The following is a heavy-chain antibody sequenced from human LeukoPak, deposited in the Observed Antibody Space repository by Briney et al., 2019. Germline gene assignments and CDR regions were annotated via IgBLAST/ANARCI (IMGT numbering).Heavy chain of an antibody. CDR2: ISHDGSAQ. CDR3: ARDLSGTYMVDY. CDR1: GFAFNSYA. Sequence: HPGGSLRLSCAVSGFAFNSYAMHWVRQAPGEGLEWEAFISHDGSAQSYADSVKGRFTISRDNSKNMLYLQMNSLRPEDTAVYYCARDLSGTYMVDYWGQGTLVTVSS. J-gene: IGHJ4*02. D-gene: IGHD1-26*01. V-gene: IGHV3-30-3*01.